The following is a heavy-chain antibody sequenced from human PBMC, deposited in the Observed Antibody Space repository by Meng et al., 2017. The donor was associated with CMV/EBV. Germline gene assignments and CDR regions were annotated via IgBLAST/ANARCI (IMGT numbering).Heavy chain of an antibody. CDR2: ISGSGDGT. V-gene: IGHV3-23*01. Sequence: GESLKISCAASGFIFSNYGMTWVRQGPGKRLEWVSAISGSGDGTHFAESVKGRFTISRDNTQNTLYLKMNSLSAEDTAVYYCAKVPGSLYLRSYYFDYWGQGILVTVSS. D-gene: IGHD3-10*01. J-gene: IGHJ4*02. CDR1: GFIFSNYG. CDR3: AKVPGSLYLRSYYFDY.